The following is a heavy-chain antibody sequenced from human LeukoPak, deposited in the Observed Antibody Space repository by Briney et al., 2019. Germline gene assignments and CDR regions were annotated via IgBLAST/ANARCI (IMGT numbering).Heavy chain of an antibody. J-gene: IGHJ4*02. CDR1: GFTFSRYA. CDR3: VKDGSGSYYTYYFDY. D-gene: IGHD3-10*01. V-gene: IGHV3-64D*06. CDR2: ISSNEGST. Sequence: GGPLRLSCSASGFTFSRYAMHWVRQAPGKGLEYVSAISSNEGSTYYADSVKGRFTISRDNSKNTLYLQMSSLRAEDAAVYYCVKDGSGSYYTYYFDYWGQGTLVTVSS.